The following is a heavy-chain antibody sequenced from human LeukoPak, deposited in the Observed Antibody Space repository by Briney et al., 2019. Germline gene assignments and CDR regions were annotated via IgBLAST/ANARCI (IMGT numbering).Heavy chain of an antibody. CDR3: AKDYSSSWYLYFDY. V-gene: IGHV3-23*01. Sequence: GGSLRLSCAASGFTFSSYAMSWVRQAPGKGLEWVSGNSVSGGNTHYADSVKGRFTISRDNSKNTLYLQMNSLRAEDTAVYYCAKDYSSSWYLYFDYWGQGTLVTVSS. CDR2: NSVSGGNT. CDR1: GFTFSSYA. D-gene: IGHD6-13*01. J-gene: IGHJ4*02.